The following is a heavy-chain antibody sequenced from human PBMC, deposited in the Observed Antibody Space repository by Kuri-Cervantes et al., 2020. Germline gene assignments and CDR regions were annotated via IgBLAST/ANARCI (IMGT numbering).Heavy chain of an antibody. CDR2: IKSKTDGGTI. J-gene: IGHJ6*02. D-gene: IGHD1-26*01. Sequence: GESLKISCAASGFTFSNAWMSWVRQAPGKGLEWVGRIKSKTDGGTIDYAAPVKGRYTISRGDSKNTLYLEMNSLKIEDAAVYYCTPGPSPWGNGMDVWGQGTTVTVSS. CDR1: GFTFSNAW. CDR3: TPGPSPWGNGMDV. V-gene: IGHV3-15*01.